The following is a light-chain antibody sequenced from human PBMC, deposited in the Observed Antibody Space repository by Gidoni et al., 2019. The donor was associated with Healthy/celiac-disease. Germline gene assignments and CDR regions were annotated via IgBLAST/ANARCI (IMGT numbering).Light chain of an antibody. Sequence: ALPQSPGTLSLSPGERATLSCRASQSVSSSYLAWYQQKPGQAPRLLIYGASSRATGIPDRFSGSGSGTDFTLTISRLEPEDFAVYYCQQYGSSAWTFGQGTKVEIK. CDR2: GAS. J-gene: IGKJ1*01. CDR1: QSVSSSY. V-gene: IGKV3-20*01. CDR3: QQYGSSAWT.